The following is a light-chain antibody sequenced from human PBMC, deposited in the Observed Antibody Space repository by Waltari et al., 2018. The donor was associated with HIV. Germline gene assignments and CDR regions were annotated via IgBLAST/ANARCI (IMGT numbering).Light chain of an antibody. CDR3: GTWDTSLNAWV. Sequence: QSVLPKPPSLSAPSRQKVTISCSVIATNVAILFVSRYQHFPGAAPKLVIYDNNKRPSVNPDRFSGSKSDTSATLDITAVQAGDEADYYCGTWDTSLNAWVFGGGTRLTVL. CDR2: DNN. CDR1: ATNVAILF. J-gene: IGLJ3*02. V-gene: IGLV1-51*01.